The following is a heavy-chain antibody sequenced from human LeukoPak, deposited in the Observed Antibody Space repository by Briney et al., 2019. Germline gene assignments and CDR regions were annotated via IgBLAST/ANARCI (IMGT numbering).Heavy chain of an antibody. Sequence: GGSLRLSCAASGFTFGSYAMNWVRQAPGKGLEWVSLITGSGGSTYYAYSVKGRFTISGDNSKNTLYLQMNSLRAEDTAVYYCGKGSGPNYYGMDVWGKGTTVTVSS. J-gene: IGHJ6*04. CDR1: GFTFGSYA. CDR3: GKGSGPNYYGMDV. V-gene: IGHV3-23*01. CDR2: ITGSGGST. D-gene: IGHD2-15*01.